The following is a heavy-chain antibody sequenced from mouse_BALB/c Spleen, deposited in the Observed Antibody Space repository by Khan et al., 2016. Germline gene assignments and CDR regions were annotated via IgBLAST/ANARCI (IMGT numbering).Heavy chain of an antibody. CDR2: ISYSGST. V-gene: IGHV3-8*02. Sequence: EVQLQESGPSLVKPSQTLSLTCSVTGDSITSGYWNWIRKFPGNKLEYMGYISYSGSTYYNPSLKSRISITRDTSKNQYYLQLNSVSTEDTATYSCVRGRYYAYAMDYWGQGTSVTVSS. D-gene: IGHD1-1*01. CDR3: VRGRYYAYAMDY. J-gene: IGHJ4*01. CDR1: GDSITSGY.